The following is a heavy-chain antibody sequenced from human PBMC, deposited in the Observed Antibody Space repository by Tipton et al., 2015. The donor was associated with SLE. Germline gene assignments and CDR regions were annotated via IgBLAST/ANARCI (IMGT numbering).Heavy chain of an antibody. D-gene: IGHD2-15*01. CDR2: IYYSGST. Sequence: TLSLTCTVSGGSISSYYWGWIRQPPGKGLEWIGYIYYSGSTNYNPSLKSRVTISVDTSKNQFSLKLSSVTAADTAVYYCAGLYCSGGSCYSGWYFDLWGRGTLVTVSS. CDR3: AGLYCSGGSCYSGWYFDL. J-gene: IGHJ2*01. CDR1: GGSISSYY. V-gene: IGHV4-59*12.